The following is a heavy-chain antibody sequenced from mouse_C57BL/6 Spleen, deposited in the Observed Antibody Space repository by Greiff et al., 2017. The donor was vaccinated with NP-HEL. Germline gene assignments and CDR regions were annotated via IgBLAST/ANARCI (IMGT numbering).Heavy chain of an antibody. V-gene: IGHV5-17*01. Sequence: EVKVVESGGGLVKPGGSLKLPCAASGFTFSDYGMHWVRQAPEKGLEWVAYISSGSSTIYYADTVKGRFTISRDNAKNTLFLQMTSLRSEDTAMYYCARVGSYYYAMDYWGQGTSVTVSS. CDR1: GFTFSDYG. CDR2: ISSGSSTI. J-gene: IGHJ4*01. CDR3: ARVGSYYYAMDY.